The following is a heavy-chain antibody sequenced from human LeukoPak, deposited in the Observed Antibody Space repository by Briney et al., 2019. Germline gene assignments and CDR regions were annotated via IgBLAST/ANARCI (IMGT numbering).Heavy chain of an antibody. CDR2: ISYDGSNK. CDR1: GFTFSSYA. CDR3: ARDWEAAGYFDY. J-gene: IGHJ4*02. D-gene: IGHD6-25*01. V-gene: IGHV3-30*04. Sequence: PGRSLRLSCAASGFTFSSYALHWVRQAPGKGLEGVAVISYDGSNKYYADSVKGRFTISRDNSKNTLYLQMNSLRAEDTAVYYCARDWEAAGYFDYWGQGTLVTVSS.